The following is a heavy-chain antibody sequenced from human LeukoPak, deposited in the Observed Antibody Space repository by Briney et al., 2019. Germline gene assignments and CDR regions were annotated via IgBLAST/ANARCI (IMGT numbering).Heavy chain of an antibody. CDR2: INPSGSST. Sequence: VGSVRVSCKASGYGFTSHYMHWVLQAPGQGLEWLGLINPSGSSTLYAQKFQGRVTMTRDMSTTTDYMELSSLRSEDTAVYYCARDNSVGDIAWWFDPWGQGTLVTVSS. J-gene: IGHJ5*02. V-gene: IGHV1-46*01. CDR3: ARDNSVGDIAWWFDP. D-gene: IGHD3-10*01. CDR1: GYGFTSHY.